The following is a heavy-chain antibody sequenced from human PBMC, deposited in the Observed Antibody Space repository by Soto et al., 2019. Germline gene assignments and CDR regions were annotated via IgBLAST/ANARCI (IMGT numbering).Heavy chain of an antibody. J-gene: IGHJ4*02. CDR1: CGSISSYY. CDR2: IYYSGST. CDR3: ARTPYGDYGTYYFDY. Sequence: SETLSLTCTVSCGSISSYYWSWIRQPPGKGLEWIGYIYYSGSTNYNPSLKSRVTISVDTSKNQFSLKLSSVTAADTAVYYCARTPYGDYGTYYFDYWGQGTLVPVSS. V-gene: IGHV4-59*08. D-gene: IGHD4-17*01.